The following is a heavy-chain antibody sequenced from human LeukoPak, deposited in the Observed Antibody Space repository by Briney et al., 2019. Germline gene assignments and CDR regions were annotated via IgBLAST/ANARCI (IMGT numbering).Heavy chain of an antibody. J-gene: IGHJ4*01. Sequence: PGGSLRLSCVVSRFTFNSYSLNWVRQAPGKGLEWVSSISSSSSSIYYADSVKGRFSISRDNAKNSLFLQMNGLRTEDSAVYYCARGGTRGFDYWGHGILVSVSS. CDR1: RFTFNSYS. D-gene: IGHD3-16*01. CDR3: ARGGTRGFDY. V-gene: IGHV3-21*01. CDR2: ISSSSSSI.